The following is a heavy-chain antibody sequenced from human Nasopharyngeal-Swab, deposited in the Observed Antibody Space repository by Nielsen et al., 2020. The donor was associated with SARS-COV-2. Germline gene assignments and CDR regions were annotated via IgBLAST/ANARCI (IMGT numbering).Heavy chain of an antibody. D-gene: IGHD3-9*01. J-gene: IGHJ3*02. CDR1: GGSVSSGSYY. CDR2: IYYSGST. CDR3: ARVVILTGYYAFDI. Sequence: SETLSLTCTVSGGSVSSGSYYWSWIRQPPGKGLEWIGYIYYSGSTNYNPSLKSRVTISVDTSKNQFSLKLSSVTAADTAEYYCARVVILTGYYAFDIWGQGTMVTVPS. V-gene: IGHV4-61*01.